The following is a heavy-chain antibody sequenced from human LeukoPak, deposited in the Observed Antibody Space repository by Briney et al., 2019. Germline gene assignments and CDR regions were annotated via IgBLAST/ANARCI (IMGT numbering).Heavy chain of an antibody. CDR3: AELGITMIGGV. CDR2: ISTSNYR. D-gene: IGHD3-10*02. Sequence: PGGSLRLSCTASDFTFSSYSLNWVRQAPGKGLEWVASISTSNYRYYADSLKGRFTISRDNAKNSLYLQMNSLRAEDTAVYYCAELGITMIGGVWGKGTTVTISS. V-gene: IGHV3-21*01. J-gene: IGHJ6*04. CDR1: DFTFSSYS.